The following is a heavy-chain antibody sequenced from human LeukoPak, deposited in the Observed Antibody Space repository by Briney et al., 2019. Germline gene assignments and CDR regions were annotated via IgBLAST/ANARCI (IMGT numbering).Heavy chain of an antibody. CDR2: IYYSGST. Sequence: PSETLSLTCTVSGGSISSYYWSWIRQPPGKGLEWIGYIYYSGSTNYNPSLKSRATISVDTSKNQFSLKLSSVTAADTAVYYCARVAILRGSYLRVYYFDYWGQGTLVTVSS. CDR1: GGSISSYY. CDR3: ARVAILRGSYLRVYYFDY. D-gene: IGHD1-26*01. J-gene: IGHJ4*02. V-gene: IGHV4-59*01.